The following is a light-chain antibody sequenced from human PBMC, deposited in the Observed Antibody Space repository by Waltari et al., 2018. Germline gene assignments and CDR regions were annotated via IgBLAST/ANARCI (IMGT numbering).Light chain of an antibody. CDR3: QSYDSSLRAVV. V-gene: IGLV1-40*01. Sequence: QSVLTQPPSVSGAPGQRVTISCTGGSSNIETPYFVHWYQQLPGTAPKLLIPANDSRPSGVPDRFSGSKSGPSASLAITGLQAEDEADYYCQSYDSSLRAVVFGGGTKLTVL. CDR2: AND. CDR1: SSNIETPYF. J-gene: IGLJ3*02.